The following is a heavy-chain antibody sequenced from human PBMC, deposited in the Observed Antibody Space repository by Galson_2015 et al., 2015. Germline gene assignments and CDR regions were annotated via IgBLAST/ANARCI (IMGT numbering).Heavy chain of an antibody. V-gene: IGHV3-53*01. Sequence: SLRLSCAASGFTVSSNYMSWVRQAPGKGLEWVSIMYSGGSTNYADSVKGRFTISRDISKNTLYLQMNSLRAEDTAVYYCAKSSGGFDPWGQGTLVTVSS. CDR1: GFTVSSNY. J-gene: IGHJ5*02. D-gene: IGHD2-15*01. CDR3: AKSSGGFDP. CDR2: MYSGGST.